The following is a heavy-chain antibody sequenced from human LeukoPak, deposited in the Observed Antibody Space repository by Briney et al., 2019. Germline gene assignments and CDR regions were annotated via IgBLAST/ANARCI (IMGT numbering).Heavy chain of an antibody. V-gene: IGHV4-59*01. D-gene: IGHD4-23*01. CDR3: ARVGVDYSGNIIKYFFDY. CDR2: IYYSGST. Sequence: SETLSLTCTVSGGSISSYYWSWIRQPPGKGLEWVGYIYYSGSTNYNPSLKSRVTISVDTSKNQFSLKLSPVTAADTAVYYCARVGVDYSGNIIKYFFDYWGQGTLVTVS. CDR1: GGSISSYY. J-gene: IGHJ4*02.